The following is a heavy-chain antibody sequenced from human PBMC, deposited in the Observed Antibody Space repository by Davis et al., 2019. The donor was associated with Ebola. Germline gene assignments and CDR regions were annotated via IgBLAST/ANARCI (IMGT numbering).Heavy chain of an antibody. V-gene: IGHV3-30*18. Sequence: GGSLRLSCAASGFTFSSYGMHWVRQAPGKGLEWVAVISYDGSNKYYADSVKGRFTISRDNSKNTLYLQMNSLRAEDTAVYYCAKLEQWLVPWGQGTLVTVSS. D-gene: IGHD6-19*01. J-gene: IGHJ5*02. CDR3: AKLEQWLVP. CDR2: ISYDGSNK. CDR1: GFTFSSYG.